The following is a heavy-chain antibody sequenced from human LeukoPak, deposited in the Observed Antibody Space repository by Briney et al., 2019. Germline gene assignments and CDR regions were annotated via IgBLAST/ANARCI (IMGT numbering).Heavy chain of an antibody. CDR2: ISSSSSYI. CDR3: ARDHGIPGSGSYRFDY. CDR1: GFTFSSYS. Sequence: PGGSLRLSCAPSGFTFSSYSMNWVRQAPGKGLEWVSSISSSSSYIYYTDSVKGRFTISRDYAKNLLYLQMNSLRIEDTAVYYCARDHGIPGSGSYRFDYWGHGTLVTVSS. D-gene: IGHD3-10*01. V-gene: IGHV3-21*06. J-gene: IGHJ4*01.